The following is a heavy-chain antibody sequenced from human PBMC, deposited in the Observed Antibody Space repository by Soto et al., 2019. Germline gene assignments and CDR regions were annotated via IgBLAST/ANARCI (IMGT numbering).Heavy chain of an antibody. V-gene: IGHV4-34*01. J-gene: IGHJ5*01. D-gene: IGHD3-22*01. CDR2: INHSGRV. Sequence: QVQLQQWGAGLLKPSETLSLTCAVYGGPFSGHSWTWVRQSPGRGLEWIGDINHSGRVNYSPAPKSRVTISLYTSKNQFSLTLGAVTAADTAMYYCSTRAYDTNGYYRFDPWGQGTLVTVSS. CDR1: GGPFSGHS. CDR3: STRAYDTNGYYRFDP.